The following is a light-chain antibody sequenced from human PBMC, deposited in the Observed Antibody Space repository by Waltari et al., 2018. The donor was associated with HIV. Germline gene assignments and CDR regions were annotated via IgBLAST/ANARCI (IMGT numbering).Light chain of an antibody. CDR1: QSVSSN. CDR3: QQYNNWPPERT. V-gene: IGKV3-15*01. J-gene: IGKJ1*01. Sequence: RASQSVSSNLAWYQQKPGQAPRLLIYGASTRATGIPARFSGSGSGTEFTLTISSLRSEDFAVYYCQQYNNWPPERTFGQGTKVEIK. CDR2: GAS.